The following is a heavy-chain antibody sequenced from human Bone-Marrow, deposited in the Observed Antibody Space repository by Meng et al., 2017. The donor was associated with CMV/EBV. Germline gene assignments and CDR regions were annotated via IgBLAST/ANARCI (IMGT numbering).Heavy chain of an antibody. Sequence: ASVMDSCKASGYTFTGYYMHWVRQAPGQGLEWMGWINPNSGGTDCAQKFQGRVTMTRDTSISAAYMELSSLRSDDTALYYCAREYDYASSYMDDAFDIWGQGTMVTVSS. CDR1: GYTFTGYY. D-gene: IGHD3-16*01. CDR2: INPNSGGT. V-gene: IGHV1-2*02. J-gene: IGHJ3*02. CDR3: AREYDYASSYMDDAFDI.